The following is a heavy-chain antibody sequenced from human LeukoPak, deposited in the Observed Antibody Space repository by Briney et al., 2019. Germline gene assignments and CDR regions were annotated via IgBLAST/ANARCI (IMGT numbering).Heavy chain of an antibody. D-gene: IGHD3-22*01. J-gene: IGHJ4*02. CDR1: GGSISSSSYY. CDR2: IYYSGST. Sequence: PSETLSLTCTVSGGSISSSSYYWGWIRQPPGKGLEWIGSIYYSGSTYYNPSLKSRVTISVDTSKNQFSLKLSSVTAADTAVYYCARHKFDYDSPFDYWGQGTLVTVSS. V-gene: IGHV4-39*01. CDR3: ARHKFDYDSPFDY.